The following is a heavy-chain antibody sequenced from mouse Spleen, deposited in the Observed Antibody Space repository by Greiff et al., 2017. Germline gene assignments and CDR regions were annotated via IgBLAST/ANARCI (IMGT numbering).Heavy chain of an antibody. Sequence: QVQLQQSGPELVKPGASVKLSCKASGYTFTSYDINWVKQRPGQGLEWIGWIYPGDGSTKYNEKFKGKATLTVDTSSSTAYMELHSLTSEDSAVYFCASGNYDAMDYWGQGTSVTVSS. J-gene: IGHJ4*01. CDR3: ASGNYDAMDY. CDR2: IYPGDGST. D-gene: IGHD2-1*01. CDR1: GYTFTSYD. V-gene: IGHV1-85*01.